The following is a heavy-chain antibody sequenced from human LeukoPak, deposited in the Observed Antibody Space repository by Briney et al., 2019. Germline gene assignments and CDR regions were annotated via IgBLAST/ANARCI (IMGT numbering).Heavy chain of an antibody. CDR1: GGSISSYY. V-gene: IGHV4-59*01. J-gene: IGHJ1*01. CDR3: ARFEGYSMMFQH. CDR2: IYYSGRT. D-gene: IGHD6-13*01. Sequence: TSETLSLTCAVSGGSISSYYWSSIWQTPREGLGRIWYIYYSGRTRNNPSLKSRVTISVETTTKQISLKLSSVSAADTVLYYCARFEGYSMMFQHWGQGTLVTVSS.